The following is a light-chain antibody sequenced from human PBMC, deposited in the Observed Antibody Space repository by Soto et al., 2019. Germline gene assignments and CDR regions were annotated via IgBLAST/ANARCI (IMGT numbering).Light chain of an antibody. Sequence: IVMPHSPATLSLSPGERFTVSCRASQGVGSTLAWYRQQPGQAPRLLIYDASNRATGIPARFSGSGSGTDFTLTISSLEPEDFAVYYCQHRNNRPFSFGPGTKVDI. J-gene: IGKJ3*01. CDR1: QGVGST. V-gene: IGKV3D-11*01. CDR2: DAS. CDR3: QHRNNRPFS.